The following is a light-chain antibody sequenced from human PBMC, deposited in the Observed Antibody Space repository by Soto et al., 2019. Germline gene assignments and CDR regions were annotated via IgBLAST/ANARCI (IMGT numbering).Light chain of an antibody. Sequence: QSALTQPASLSGSPGQSITISCTGTSSDVGRDNLVSWYQQHPGKAPKLMIFEVSERPSGVSNRFSGSKSGNTASLTISGLQAEDEAYYYCCSSAGSGPYALGVGTKLTVL. CDR3: CSSAGSGPYA. V-gene: IGLV2-23*02. CDR2: EVS. CDR1: SSDVGRDNL. J-gene: IGLJ1*01.